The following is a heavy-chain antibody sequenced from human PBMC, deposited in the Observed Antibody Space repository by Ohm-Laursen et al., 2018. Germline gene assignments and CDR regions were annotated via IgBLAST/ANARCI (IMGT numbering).Heavy chain of an antibody. CDR3: VRGYTSSWSNYFDY. CDR2: ITSGGGII. D-gene: IGHD6-13*01. V-gene: IGHV3-11*01. CDR1: GFTFIDYD. Sequence: SLRLSCAASGFTFIDYDMSWIRQTPGKGLEWLSYITSGGGIIYSADSVKGRFTISRDNAKNTLYLQMSNLRAEDTAVYYCVRGYTSSWSNYFDYWGQGTLVTISS. J-gene: IGHJ4*02.